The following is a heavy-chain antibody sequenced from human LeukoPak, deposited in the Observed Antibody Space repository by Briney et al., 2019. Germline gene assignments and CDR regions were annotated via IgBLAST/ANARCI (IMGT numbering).Heavy chain of an antibody. J-gene: IGHJ3*02. D-gene: IGHD6-13*01. CDR1: GGSMSSYY. CDR3: ARGAAAAGPYDAFDI. CDR2: VSDSGST. Sequence: PSETLSLTCTVSGGSMSSYYWSWIRQPPGKGLEWIGYVSDSGSTNSNPSLKSRVTISLDTSKNQFSLKLSSVTAADTAVYYCARGAAAAGPYDAFDIWGQGTMVTVSS. V-gene: IGHV4-59*12.